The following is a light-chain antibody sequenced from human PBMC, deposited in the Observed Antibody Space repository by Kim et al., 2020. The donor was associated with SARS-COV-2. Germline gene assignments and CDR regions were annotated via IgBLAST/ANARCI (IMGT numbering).Light chain of an antibody. V-gene: IGKV3-20*01. J-gene: IGKJ4*01. CDR3: QECSRAPHT. Sequence: EIVLTQSLGTLSLSPGERATLSCRASQSVSSSYLAWYQQKPGQAPRLLIYGASSRATGIPDRFSGSGSGTDFTLTISRLEPEDFAVYYIQECSRAPHTFGGGTQMDI. CDR1: QSVSSSY. CDR2: GAS.